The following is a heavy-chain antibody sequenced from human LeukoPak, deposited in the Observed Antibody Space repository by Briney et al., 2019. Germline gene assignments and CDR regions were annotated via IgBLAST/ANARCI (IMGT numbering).Heavy chain of an antibody. Sequence: SQTLSLTCAISGDSVSSNNFAWNWIRQSPSRGLEWLGRTYYRSKWYNDYAVSVKSRITINPDTSKNQFSLQLNSVTPEDTAVYYCARGRFGGDYSSGWYQFNYFDYWGQRTLVTVSS. CDR1: GDSVSSNNFA. V-gene: IGHV6-1*01. J-gene: IGHJ4*02. CDR3: ARGRFGGDYSSGWYQFNYFDY. D-gene: IGHD6-19*01. CDR2: TYYRSKWYN.